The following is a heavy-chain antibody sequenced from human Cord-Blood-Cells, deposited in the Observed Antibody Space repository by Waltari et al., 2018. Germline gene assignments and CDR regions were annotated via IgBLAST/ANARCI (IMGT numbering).Heavy chain of an antibody. CDR2: ISYDGSNK. J-gene: IGHJ4*02. V-gene: IGHV3-30*18. CDR3: AKKTPREWLFDY. Sequence: QVQLVESGGGVVQPGRSLRLSCAASGFTFSSYCMHWVRQAPGKGLEWVAVISYDGSNKYYADSVKGRFTISRDNSKNTLYLQMNSLRAEDTAVYYCAKKTPREWLFDYWGQGTLVTVSS. D-gene: IGHD3-3*01. CDR1: GFTFSSYC.